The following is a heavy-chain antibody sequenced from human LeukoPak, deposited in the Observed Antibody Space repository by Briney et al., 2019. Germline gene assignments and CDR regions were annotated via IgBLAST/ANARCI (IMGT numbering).Heavy chain of an antibody. CDR2: IRYDGTNQ. D-gene: IGHD6-6*01. CDR1: GFTFSDYG. J-gene: IGHJ3*01. CDR3: AKTLDSARQVDAFEV. V-gene: IGHV3-30*02. Sequence: GGSLRHSCVASGFTFSDYGIHWVRQAPGKGLEWVAFIRYDGTNQFYADSLKGRFTISRDNSKSTVFVQMNSLTTEDTAVYYCAKTLDSARQVDAFEVRGEGTRVTVSS.